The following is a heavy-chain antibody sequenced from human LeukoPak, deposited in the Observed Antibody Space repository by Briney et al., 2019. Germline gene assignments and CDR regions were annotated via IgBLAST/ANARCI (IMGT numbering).Heavy chain of an antibody. CDR3: AREGYSGGWFRL. D-gene: IGHD6-19*01. CDR1: VFIVSSYY. CDR2: MLTAGST. J-gene: IGHJ1*01. V-gene: IGHV3-53*01. Sequence: PGGSLRLSCVASVFIVSSYYMSWVRQAPGKGLEWVSVMLTAGSTYYADSVQGRFTISRDDSKNMVYLQMNSRRAEDTAVYFCAREGYSGGWFRLWGQGTLVTVSS.